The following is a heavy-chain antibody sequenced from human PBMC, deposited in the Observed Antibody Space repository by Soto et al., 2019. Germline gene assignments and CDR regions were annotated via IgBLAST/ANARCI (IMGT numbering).Heavy chain of an antibody. CDR1: RGSNSSYY. D-gene: IGHD2-21*02. CDR3: ARDLWGYCGTDCYPLDV. CDR2: IYYSGST. Sequence: SETLSLTCALPRGSNSSYYRSWNRQPPGKGLEWIGYIYYSGSTNYNPSFKSRVTISVDTSKNQFSLKLNSVTAADTAVYYCARDLWGYCGTDCYPLDVWGQGTTVTVSS. J-gene: IGHJ6*02. V-gene: IGHV4-59*01.